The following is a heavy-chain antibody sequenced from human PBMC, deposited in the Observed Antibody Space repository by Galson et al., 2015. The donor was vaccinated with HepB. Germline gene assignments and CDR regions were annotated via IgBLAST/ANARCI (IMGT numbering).Heavy chain of an antibody. CDR2: IWYDGSNK. CDR1: GFTFSSYG. V-gene: IGHV3-33*01. D-gene: IGHD3-3*01. Sequence: SLRLSCAASGFTFSSYGMHWVRQAPGKGLEWVAVIWYDGSNKYYADSVRGRFTISRDNSKNTLYLQMNSLRAEDTAVYYCARVRSIFGVVMDVWGQGTTVTVSS. J-gene: IGHJ6*02. CDR3: ARVRSIFGVVMDV.